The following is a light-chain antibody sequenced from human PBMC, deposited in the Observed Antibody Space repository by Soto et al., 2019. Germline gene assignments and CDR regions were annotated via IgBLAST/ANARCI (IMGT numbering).Light chain of an antibody. CDR1: QSVSSY. CDR3: QQYNNWPRAT. Sequence: EIVMTQSPGTPSLSPGERATLSCRASQSVSSYLAWYQQKPGQAPRLLMFRTSSRATGFPARFSGSGSGTEFNLTISSLQSEDFGVYYCQQYNNWPRATFGGGTKV. V-gene: IGKV3-15*01. J-gene: IGKJ4*01. CDR2: RTS.